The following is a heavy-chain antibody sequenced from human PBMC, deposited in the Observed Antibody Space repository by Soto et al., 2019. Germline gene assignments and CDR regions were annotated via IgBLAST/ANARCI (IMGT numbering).Heavy chain of an antibody. V-gene: IGHV1-18*01. CDR1: GFTFTRYG. Sequence: ASVKVSCKDSGFTFTRYGISWVRQAPGQGLEWMGWISAYNGNTNYAQKLQGRVTMTTDTSTSTAYMELRSLRSDDTAVYYCARGHNWNYMSWFDPWGQGTLVTVSS. J-gene: IGHJ5*02. CDR3: ARGHNWNYMSWFDP. CDR2: ISAYNGNT. D-gene: IGHD1-7*01.